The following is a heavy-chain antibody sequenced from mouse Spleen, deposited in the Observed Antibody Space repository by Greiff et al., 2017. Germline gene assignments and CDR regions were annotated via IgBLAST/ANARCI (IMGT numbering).Heavy chain of an antibody. D-gene: IGHD4-1*02. CDR2: IDPSDSYT. Sequence: QVQLQQPGAELVMPGASVKLSCKASGYTFTSYWMHWVKQRPGQGLEWIGEIDPSDSYTNYNQKFKGKATLTVDKSSSTAYMQLSSLTSEDSAVYYCASAPTGTLSSWFAYWGQGTLVTVSA. V-gene: IGHV1-69*01. J-gene: IGHJ3*01. CDR3: ASAPTGTLSSWFAY. CDR1: GYTFTSYW.